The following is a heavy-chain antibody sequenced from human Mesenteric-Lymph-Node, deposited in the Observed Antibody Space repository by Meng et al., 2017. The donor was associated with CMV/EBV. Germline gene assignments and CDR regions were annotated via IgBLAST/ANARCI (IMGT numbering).Heavy chain of an antibody. CDR3: AKNRGWLIDF. Sequence: GGSLRLSCAASGFTFSNFWMNWVRQAPGKGLEWVANIEDNGSGVYYVDSVKGRFTISRDNARNALYLQMDSLRVEDTAVYYCAKNRGWLIDFWGQGTLVTVSS. J-gene: IGHJ4*02. D-gene: IGHD2/OR15-2a*01. CDR2: IEDNGSGV. CDR1: GFTFSNFW. V-gene: IGHV3-7*01.